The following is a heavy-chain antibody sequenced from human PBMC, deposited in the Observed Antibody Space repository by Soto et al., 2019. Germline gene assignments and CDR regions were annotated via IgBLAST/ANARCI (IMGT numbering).Heavy chain of an antibody. D-gene: IGHD3-10*01. CDR3: AKDQAPYGSGSYYSGLDY. CDR2: ISYDGSNK. Sequence: QVQLVESGGGVVQPGRSLRLSCAASGFTFSSYGMHWVRQAPGKGLEWVAVISYDGSNKYYADSVKGRFTISRDNSKNTLYLQMNSLRAEDTAVYYCAKDQAPYGSGSYYSGLDYWGQGTLVTVSS. V-gene: IGHV3-30*18. J-gene: IGHJ4*02. CDR1: GFTFSSYG.